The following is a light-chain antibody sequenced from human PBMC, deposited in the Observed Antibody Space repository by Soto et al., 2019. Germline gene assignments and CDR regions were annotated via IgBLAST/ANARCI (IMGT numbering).Light chain of an antibody. CDR3: QQYGSSPS. CDR1: QSVSSSY. Sequence: EIVLTQSPGTLSLSPGERATLSCRASQSVSSSYLAWYQQKPGQAPRLLIYGASSRATGIPDRFSGSGSGTDSPLTISILEPEDFVVYYCQQYGSSPSFGPGTKVDIK. V-gene: IGKV3-20*01. J-gene: IGKJ3*01. CDR2: GAS.